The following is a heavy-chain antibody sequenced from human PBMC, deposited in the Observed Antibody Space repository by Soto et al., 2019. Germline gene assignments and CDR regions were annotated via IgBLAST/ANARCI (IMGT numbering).Heavy chain of an antibody. Sequence: GGSLRLSCVASGFTFSTYAMSWVRQAPGKGLEWVSALTPSGGETFYADSVKGRFTISRDNSMNALYLQMNSLRIEDTVVYYCAHPRGYGVFDAYDIWGQGTMVTVSS. D-gene: IGHD4-17*01. V-gene: IGHV3-23*01. CDR1: GFTFSTYA. J-gene: IGHJ3*02. CDR3: AHPRGYGVFDAYDI. CDR2: LTPSGGET.